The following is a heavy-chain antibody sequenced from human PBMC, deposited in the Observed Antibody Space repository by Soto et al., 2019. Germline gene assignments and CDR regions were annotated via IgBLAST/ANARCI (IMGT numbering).Heavy chain of an antibody. D-gene: IGHD2-15*01. Sequence: GASVKVSCKTSGFTFSSSAVHWVRQARGHRLQWIGWIDVGSADANYAQMLQERVTISRDNAKNSLYLHMNSLRDEDTAVYFCARELVLGLKSAFDMWGQGTLVTVSS. CDR1: GFTFSSSA. V-gene: IGHV1-58*01. J-gene: IGHJ3*02. CDR2: IDVGSADA. CDR3: ARELVLGLKSAFDM.